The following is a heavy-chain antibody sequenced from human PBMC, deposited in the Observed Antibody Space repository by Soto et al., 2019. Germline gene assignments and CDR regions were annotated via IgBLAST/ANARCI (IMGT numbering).Heavy chain of an antibody. CDR3: ALSYTVTTDY. V-gene: IGHV3-74*01. D-gene: IGHD1-1*01. CDR2: INSDGSST. CDR1: GLTFSSYW. J-gene: IGHJ4*02. Sequence: EVQLVESGGGLVQPGGSLRLSCAASGLTFSSYWMHWVRQAPGKGLVWVSRINSDGSSTNYADSVKGRFTISRDNAKNTLYLQLTSLSAEGTAVYYCALSYTVTTDYCGQGTLVTVSS.